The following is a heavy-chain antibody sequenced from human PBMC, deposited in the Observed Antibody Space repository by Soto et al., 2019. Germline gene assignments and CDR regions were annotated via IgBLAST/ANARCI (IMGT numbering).Heavy chain of an antibody. D-gene: IGHD3-22*01. Sequence: QVQLVESGGGVVQPGRSLRLSCAASGFTFSSYGMHWVRQAPGKGLEWVAVISYDGSNKYYADSVKGRFTISRDNSKNTLYLQMNSLRAEDTAVYYCARDGYYYDSSGQGLDAFDIWGQGTMVTVSS. CDR1: GFTFSSYG. V-gene: IGHV3-30*03. J-gene: IGHJ3*02. CDR3: ARDGYYYDSSGQGLDAFDI. CDR2: ISYDGSNK.